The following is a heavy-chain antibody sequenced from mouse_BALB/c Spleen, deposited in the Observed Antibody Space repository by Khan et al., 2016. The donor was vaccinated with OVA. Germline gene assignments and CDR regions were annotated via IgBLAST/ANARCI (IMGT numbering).Heavy chain of an antibody. CDR3: ANHGSSAAWFAY. CDR2: INPSTGYS. D-gene: IGHD1-1*01. CDR1: GYTFTSYW. J-gene: IGHJ3*01. V-gene: IGHV1-7*01. Sequence: QVQLQQSGAELAKPGASVKMSCKASGYTFTSYWMHWVKQRPGQGLEWIGYINPSTGYSEYNQKFKDKATLTADKSSSTAYMQLRSLTYDDSADYYCANHGSSAAWFAYWGQGTLVTVSA.